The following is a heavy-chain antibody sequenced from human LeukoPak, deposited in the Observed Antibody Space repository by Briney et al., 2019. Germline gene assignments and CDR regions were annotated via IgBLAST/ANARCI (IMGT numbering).Heavy chain of an antibody. Sequence: SETLSLTCTVSGGSISSSSYYWGWIRQPPGKGLEWIGGIYYSGSTYYNPSLKSRVTISVDTSKNQFSLKLTSVTAADTAVYYCARRATGNGSGSYYVDYWGQGTLVTVSS. CDR1: GGSISSSSYY. V-gene: IGHV4-39*01. CDR3: ARRATGNGSGSYYVDY. J-gene: IGHJ4*02. CDR2: IYYSGST. D-gene: IGHD3-10*01.